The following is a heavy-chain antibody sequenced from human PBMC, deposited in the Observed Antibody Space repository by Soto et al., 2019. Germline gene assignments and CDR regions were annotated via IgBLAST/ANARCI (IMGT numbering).Heavy chain of an antibody. D-gene: IGHD3-22*01. CDR2: IWYDGSNK. CDR1: GFTFSSYG. V-gene: IGHV3-33*01. Sequence: GGSLRLSCAASGFTFSSYGMHWVRQAPGKGLEWVAVIWYDGSNKYYADSVKGRFTISRDNSKNTLYLQMNSLRAEDTAVYYCARDHYYDSSGYIFRVGVDAFDIWGQGTMVTVSS. CDR3: ARDHYYDSSGYIFRVGVDAFDI. J-gene: IGHJ3*02.